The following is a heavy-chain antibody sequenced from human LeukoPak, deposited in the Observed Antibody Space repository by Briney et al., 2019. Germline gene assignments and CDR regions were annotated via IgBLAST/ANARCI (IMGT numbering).Heavy chain of an antibody. CDR2: IIPIFGTA. D-gene: IGHD1-26*01. CDR3: ARVDAGNYYGHDF. CDR1: GVTFSTYT. V-gene: IGHV1-69*06. Sequence: SVKVSCKASGVTFSTYTIDWVRQAPGQGLEWLGGIIPIFGTANYAQKFQGRVTITADKSTNTAYMELRSLRFDDTAMYYCARVDAGNYYGHDFWGQGTLVTVTS. J-gene: IGHJ4*02.